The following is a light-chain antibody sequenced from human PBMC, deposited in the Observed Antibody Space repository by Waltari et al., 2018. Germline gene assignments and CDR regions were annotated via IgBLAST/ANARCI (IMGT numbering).Light chain of an antibody. CDR1: KSISKY. V-gene: IGKV3-20*01. J-gene: IGKJ1*01. Sequence: EILLTQSPGTLSLSPGERATLSCRASKSISKYLAGYQQKPGQAPTLLIFDASSRATGIPDRFSGSGSGTDFSLTISRLEPEDVAVYYCQKYGTLPATFGQGTKVEIK. CDR3: QKYGTLPAT. CDR2: DAS.